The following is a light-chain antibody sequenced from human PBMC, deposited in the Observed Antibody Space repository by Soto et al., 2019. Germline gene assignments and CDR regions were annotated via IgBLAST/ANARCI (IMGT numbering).Light chain of an antibody. Sequence: DIQMTQSPSALSASVGDRITITCRASQSIGSLLNWYQQKSGEAPKLLIYAASRLHRGVPSRFSGSGSGTDFTLTISSLQPEDFATYYCQQTYFTPRTFGQGTKV. V-gene: IGKV1-39*01. CDR3: QQTYFTPRT. CDR2: AAS. CDR1: QSIGSL. J-gene: IGKJ1*01.